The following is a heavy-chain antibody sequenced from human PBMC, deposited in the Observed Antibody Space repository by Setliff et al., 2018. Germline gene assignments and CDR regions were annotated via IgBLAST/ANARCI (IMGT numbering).Heavy chain of an antibody. J-gene: IGHJ6*02. CDR1: GFSLTASGVA. V-gene: IGHV2-26*01. CDR3: ARMMVRGVIRYYYYGMDV. Sequence: SGPTLVNPTQTLTLTCTFSGFSLTASGVAVSWIRQPPGKALEWLAHIFSNDEKSYSTSLKSRLTISKDTSKSQVVLTMTNMDPVDTATYYCARMMVRGVIRYYYYGMDVWGQGTTVTVSS. CDR2: IFSNDEK. D-gene: IGHD3-10*01.